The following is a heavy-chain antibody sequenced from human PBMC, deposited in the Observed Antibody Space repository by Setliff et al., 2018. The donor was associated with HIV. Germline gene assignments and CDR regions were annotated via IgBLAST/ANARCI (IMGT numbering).Heavy chain of an antibody. D-gene: IGHD2-15*01. Sequence: PSETLSLSCEASGFTFSYYSLNWVRQAPGKGLEWVSYISSSSDTIYYANSVKGRFTISRDNAKNSLSLRMNNLRAEDTAVYYCARGVVVAAHNWFDPWGQGTLVTVS. CDR1: GFTFSYYS. J-gene: IGHJ5*02. CDR3: ARGVVVAAHNWFDP. V-gene: IGHV3-48*01. CDR2: ISSSSDTI.